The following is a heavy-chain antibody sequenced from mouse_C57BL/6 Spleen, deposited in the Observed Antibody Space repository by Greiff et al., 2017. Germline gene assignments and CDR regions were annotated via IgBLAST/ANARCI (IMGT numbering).Heavy chain of an antibody. CDR1: GYTFTSSW. D-gene: IGHD3-2*02. V-gene: IGHV1-52*01. CDR2: IDPSDSET. CDR3: ARGEKTAQATKAMDY. Sequence: QVQLQQPGAELVRPGSSVKLSCKASGYTFTSSWMHWVKQRPIQGLEWIGNIDPSDSETHYNQKFKDKATLTVDKSSSTAYMQLSSLTSEDSAVYYCARGEKTAQATKAMDYWGQGTSVTVSS. J-gene: IGHJ4*01.